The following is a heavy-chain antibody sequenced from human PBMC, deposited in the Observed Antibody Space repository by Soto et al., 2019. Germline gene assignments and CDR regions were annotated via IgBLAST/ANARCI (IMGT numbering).Heavy chain of an antibody. Sequence: SETLSLTCTVSGGSISSYYWSWIRQPPGKGLEWIGYIYYTGSTNYNPSLKSRVTISVDTSKNQFSLKLSSVTAADTAVYYCARPTRQWLGLRYYYGMDVWGQGTTVTVSS. CDR1: GGSISSYY. D-gene: IGHD6-19*01. V-gene: IGHV4-59*12. CDR2: IYYTGST. J-gene: IGHJ6*02. CDR3: ARPTRQWLGLRYYYGMDV.